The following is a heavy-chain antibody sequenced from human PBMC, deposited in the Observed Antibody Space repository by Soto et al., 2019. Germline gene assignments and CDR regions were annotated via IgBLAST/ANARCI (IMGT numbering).Heavy chain of an antibody. V-gene: IGHV3-21*01. CDR3: VRDSDNYYDSSGYPIDY. CDR1: GFTFSSYS. J-gene: IGHJ4*02. D-gene: IGHD3-22*01. Sequence: PGGSLRLSCAASGFTFSSYSMNWVRQAPGKGLEWVSSISSSSSYIYYADSVKGRFTISRDNAKNSLYLQMNSLRAEDTAVYYCVRDSDNYYDSSGYPIDYWGQGTLVTVSS. CDR2: ISSSSSYI.